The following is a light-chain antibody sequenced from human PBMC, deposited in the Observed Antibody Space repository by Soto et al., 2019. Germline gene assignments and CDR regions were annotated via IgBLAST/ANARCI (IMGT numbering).Light chain of an antibody. CDR3: QQYNGWPWT. CDR2: GAS. V-gene: IGKV3-15*01. J-gene: IGKJ1*01. Sequence: EIMLSHSQATLSVSPLDRITLXWMATQTIGNKLAWYLQRPGQAPRLLMYGASTRATDIPARFSGSGSGTEFTLTITGLQSEDFAVYYCQQYNGWPWTFGLGTKVEI. CDR1: QTIGNK.